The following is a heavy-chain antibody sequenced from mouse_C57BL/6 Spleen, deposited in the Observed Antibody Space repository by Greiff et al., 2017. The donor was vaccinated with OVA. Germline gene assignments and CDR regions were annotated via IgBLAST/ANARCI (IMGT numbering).Heavy chain of an antibody. CDR3: ARSYGSSLDY. CDR1: YFAFMASA. CDR2: FTMYSDAT. Sequence: LQQSGAELVRPGSSVKLSFKDSYFAFMASAMHWVKQRPGHGLEWIGSFTMYSDATEYSENFKGKATLTANTSSSTAYMELSSLTSEDSAVYYCARSYGSSLDYWGQGTTLTVSS. V-gene: IGHV1-49*01. J-gene: IGHJ2*01. D-gene: IGHD1-1*01.